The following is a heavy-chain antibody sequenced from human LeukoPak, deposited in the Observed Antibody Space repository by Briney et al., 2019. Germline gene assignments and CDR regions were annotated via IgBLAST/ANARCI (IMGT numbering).Heavy chain of an antibody. D-gene: IGHD2-15*01. Sequence: GRSLRLSCAASGFSFSNYVMYWVRQAPRKGLERVAVISYDGNNKYYADSVKGRFTISRDNSKNTLYLQMSSLRGEDTAVYYCAKGLQVAEPPDYWGQGILVTVSS. V-gene: IGHV3-30*18. CDR2: ISYDGNNK. CDR3: AKGLQVAEPPDY. J-gene: IGHJ4*02. CDR1: GFSFSNYV.